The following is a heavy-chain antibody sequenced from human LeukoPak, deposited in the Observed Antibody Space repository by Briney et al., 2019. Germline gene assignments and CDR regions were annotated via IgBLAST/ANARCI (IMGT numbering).Heavy chain of an antibody. D-gene: IGHD2-15*01. V-gene: IGHV3-23*01. CDR2: ISGSGGST. CDR1: GFTFSSYA. Sequence: GGSLRLSCAASGFTFSSYAMSWVRQAPGKGLEWVSAISGSGGSTYYADSVKGRFTISRDNSKNTLHLQMNSLRAEDTAVYYCAKDSGGNSLVYWGQGTLVTVSS. CDR3: AKDSGGNSLVY. J-gene: IGHJ4*02.